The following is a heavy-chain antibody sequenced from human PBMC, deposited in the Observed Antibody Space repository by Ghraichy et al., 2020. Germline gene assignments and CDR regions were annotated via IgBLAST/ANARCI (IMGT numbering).Heavy chain of an antibody. D-gene: IGHD3-22*01. CDR2: INPNSGGT. V-gene: IGHV1-2*02. CDR3: ARAKVYYDSSGYYYYFDY. CDR1: GYTFTGYY. Sequence: ASVKVSCKASGYTFTGYYMHWVRQAPGQGLEWMGWINPNSGGTNYAQKFQGRVTMTRDTSISTAYMELSRLRSDDTAVYYCARAKVYYDSSGYYYYFDYWGQGTLVTVSS. J-gene: IGHJ4*02.